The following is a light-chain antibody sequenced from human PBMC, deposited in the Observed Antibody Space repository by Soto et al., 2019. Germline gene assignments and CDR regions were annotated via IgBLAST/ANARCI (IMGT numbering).Light chain of an antibody. CDR3: QAYDSSLSGSV. V-gene: IGLV1-40*01. CDR1: SSNIGAGSD. CDR2: DNT. Sequence: QSVLTQPPSVSGAPGQRVAISCTGSSSNIGAGSDVHWYQQLPGTAPKLLIYDNTYRPSGVPDRFSGSKSGTSASLAITGLQADDEDDYYCQAYDSSLSGSVFGGGTKLTVL. J-gene: IGLJ3*02.